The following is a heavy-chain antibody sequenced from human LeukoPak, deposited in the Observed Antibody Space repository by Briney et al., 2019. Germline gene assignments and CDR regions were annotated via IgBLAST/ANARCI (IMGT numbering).Heavy chain of an antibody. CDR2: IYSSGST. CDR3: ARGYGYYFES. D-gene: IGHD5-18*01. Sequence: SETLSLTCTVSVGSISSYYWNWIRQPPGKGLEWIGYIYSSGSTNYNPSLNSRVAISVDTSRNQFSLKLSSVTTADTAVYYCARGYGYYFESWGQGTLVTVSS. V-gene: IGHV4-59*03. J-gene: IGHJ4*02. CDR1: VGSISSYY.